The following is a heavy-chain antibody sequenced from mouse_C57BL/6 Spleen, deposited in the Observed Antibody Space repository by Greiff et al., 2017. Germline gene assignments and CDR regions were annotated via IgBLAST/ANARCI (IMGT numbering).Heavy chain of an antibody. CDR3: ATGGSGYGYAMDY. CDR1: GYAFSSYW. Sequence: QVQLQQSGAELVKPGASVKISCKASGYAFSSYWMNWVKQRPGKGLEWIGQIYPGDGDTNYNGKFKGKATLTADQSSSTAYMQLSSLTSEDSAVYFCATGGSGYGYAMDYWGQGTSVTVSS. D-gene: IGHD1-1*01. CDR2: IYPGDGDT. J-gene: IGHJ4*01. V-gene: IGHV1-80*01.